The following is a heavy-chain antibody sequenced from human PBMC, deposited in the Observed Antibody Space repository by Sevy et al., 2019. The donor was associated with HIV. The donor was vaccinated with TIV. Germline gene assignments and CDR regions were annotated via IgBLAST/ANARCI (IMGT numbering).Heavy chain of an antibody. CDR3: ASWMTAGTFYYYYGMDV. CDR1: GFTFSSYW. D-gene: IGHD6-13*01. J-gene: IGHJ6*02. CDR2: IKQDGSEK. Sequence: GGSLRLSCAASGFTFSSYWMSWVRQAPGKGLEWVANIKQDGSEKYYVDSVKGRFTISRDNAKNSLCLQMNSLRAEDTAVYYCASWMTAGTFYYYYGMDVWGQGTTVTVSS. V-gene: IGHV3-7*01.